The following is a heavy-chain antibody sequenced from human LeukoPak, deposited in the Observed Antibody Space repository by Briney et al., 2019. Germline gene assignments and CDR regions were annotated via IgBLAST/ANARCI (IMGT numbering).Heavy chain of an antibody. CDR1: GGSFSGYY. CDR2: IYHSGTT. CDR3: TRKYLTITGTINWFDP. Sequence: SETLSLICAVYGGSFSGYYWSWIRQTPGKGLEWIGEIYHSGTTNYNPSLKSRVTISVDKSKNQFSLNLGSVTAADTAVYHCTRKYLTITGTINWFDPWGQGTLVTVSS. V-gene: IGHV4-34*01. J-gene: IGHJ5*02. D-gene: IGHD1-7*01.